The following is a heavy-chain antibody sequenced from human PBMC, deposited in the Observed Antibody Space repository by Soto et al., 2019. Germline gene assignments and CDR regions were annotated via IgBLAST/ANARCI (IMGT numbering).Heavy chain of an antibody. J-gene: IGHJ4*02. Sequence: ASVKVSCKASGYTFTSYYMHWVRQAPGQGLEWMGIINPSGGSTSYAQKFQGRVTMTRDTSTSTVYMELRSLRSDDTAVYYCASDGSGWYGIYYWGQGTLVTVSS. CDR3: ASDGSGWYGIYY. CDR2: INPSGGST. CDR1: GYTFTSYY. D-gene: IGHD6-19*01. V-gene: IGHV1-46*01.